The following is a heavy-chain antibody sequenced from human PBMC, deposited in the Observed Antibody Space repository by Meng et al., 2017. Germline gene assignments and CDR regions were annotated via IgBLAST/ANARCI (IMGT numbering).Heavy chain of an antibody. V-gene: IGHV1-69*06. D-gene: IGHD1-26*01. CDR3: ARDGVGATEGYFDY. CDR2: IIPIFGTA. CDR1: GGTFSSYA. Sequence: GQLVQRGAEVKKPGAPVNVSCKASGGTFSSYAISWVRQAPGQGLEWMGGIIPIFGTANYAQKFQGRVTITADKSTSTAYMELSSLRSEDTAVYYCARDGVGATEGYFDYWGQGTLVTVSS. J-gene: IGHJ4*02.